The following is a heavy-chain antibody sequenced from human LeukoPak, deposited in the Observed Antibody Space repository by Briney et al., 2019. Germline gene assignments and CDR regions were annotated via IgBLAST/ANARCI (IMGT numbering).Heavy chain of an antibody. J-gene: IGHJ4*02. Sequence: SQTLSLTCAISGDSFSSNSAAWSWIRQSPSRGLEWLGRTYYRSKLYNDYAVSVKSRITINPDTSKNQFSLQLNSVTPEDTAVYYCARAAAGLYYFDYWGQGTLVTVSS. V-gene: IGHV6-1*01. D-gene: IGHD6-13*01. CDR3: ARAAAGLYYFDY. CDR2: TYYRSKLYN. CDR1: GDSFSSNSAA.